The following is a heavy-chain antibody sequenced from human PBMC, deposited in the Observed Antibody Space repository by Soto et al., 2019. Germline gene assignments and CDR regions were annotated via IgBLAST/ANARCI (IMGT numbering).Heavy chain of an antibody. CDR3: ARGGADCTNGVCYFYYYGMDV. V-gene: IGHV4-59*01. J-gene: IGHJ6*02. D-gene: IGHD2-8*01. Sequence: PSETLSLTCTVSGGSISSYYWSWIRQPPGKGLEWIGYIYYSGSTNYNPSLKSRVTISVDTSKNQFSLRLSSVTAADTAVYYCARGGADCTNGVCYFYYYGMDVWGQGTTVTVSS. CDR2: IYYSGST. CDR1: GGSISSYY.